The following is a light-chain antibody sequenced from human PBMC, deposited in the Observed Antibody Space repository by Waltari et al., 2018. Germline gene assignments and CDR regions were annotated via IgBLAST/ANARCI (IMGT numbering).Light chain of an antibody. Sequence: QTVVTQEPSLSVSPGGTVTLTCGLSSGSVSTTYYPSWYQQAPGQAPRTRLCDTNTRSSGVPDRFSGSILENKAALTITGAQADDESDYYCVLSMGSGIWVFGGGTKLTVL. CDR3: VLSMGSGIWV. CDR2: DTN. J-gene: IGLJ3*02. CDR1: SGSVSTTYY. V-gene: IGLV8-61*01.